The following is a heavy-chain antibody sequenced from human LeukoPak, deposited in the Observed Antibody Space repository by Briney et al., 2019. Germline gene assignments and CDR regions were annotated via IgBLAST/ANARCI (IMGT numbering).Heavy chain of an antibody. V-gene: IGHV1-18*01. J-gene: IGHJ6*03. Sequence: GASVKVSCKASGYTFTKYTISWVRQAPGQGLEWMGWISAYSGNTNYAQKLQGRVTMTTDTSTSTAYMELRSLRSDDTAVYYCAKQDGDYYYMDVWGKGTTVTISS. D-gene: IGHD4-17*01. CDR1: GYTFTKYT. CDR3: AKQDGDYYYMDV. CDR2: ISAYSGNT.